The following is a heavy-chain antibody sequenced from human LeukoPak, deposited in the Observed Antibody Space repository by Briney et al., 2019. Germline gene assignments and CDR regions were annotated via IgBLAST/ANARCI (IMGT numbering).Heavy chain of an antibody. D-gene: IGHD2-2*01. CDR2: IYYSGST. V-gene: IGHV4-59*01. J-gene: IGHJ6*01. CDR1: GGSISRYY. CDR3: ARDGYDGSTSTYYPGLDV. Sequence: PSETLSLTCTVSGGSISRYYWSWIRQPPGKGLEWIGYIYYSGSTNYNPSLKSRSTISLDTSKNQFSLKLSSVTAADTAVYYCARDGYDGSTSTYYPGLDVWGQGTTVTVSS.